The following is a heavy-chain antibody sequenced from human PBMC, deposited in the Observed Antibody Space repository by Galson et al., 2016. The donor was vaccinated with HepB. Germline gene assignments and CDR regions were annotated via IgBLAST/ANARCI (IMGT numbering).Heavy chain of an antibody. Sequence: SETLSLTCTVFGGSISGYYWNWIRQPPGKGLEWIATIYYSESDYYNPSLSSRVTIDVDTSKNQFSLQLSSLTAADTALYYCARHVWGSYGYYFDSWGQGTLVTVSS. CDR1: GGSISGYY. V-gene: IGHV4-59*04. CDR2: IYYSESD. J-gene: IGHJ4*02. D-gene: IGHD3-16*01. CDR3: ARHVWGSYGYYFDS.